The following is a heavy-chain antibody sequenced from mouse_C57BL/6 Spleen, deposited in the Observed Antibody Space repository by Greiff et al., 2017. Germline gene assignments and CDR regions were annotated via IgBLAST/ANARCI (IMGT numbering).Heavy chain of an antibody. CDR2: INPSTGGT. CDR3: ARKDYYGSRGAMDY. J-gene: IGHJ4*01. V-gene: IGHV1-42*01. Sequence: VQLKESGPELVKPGASVKISCKASGYSFTGYYMNWVKQSPEKSLEWIGEINPSTGGTTYNQKFKAKATLTVDKSSSTAYMQLKSLTSEDSAVYYCARKDYYGSRGAMDYWGQGTSVTVSS. CDR1: GYSFTGYY. D-gene: IGHD1-1*01.